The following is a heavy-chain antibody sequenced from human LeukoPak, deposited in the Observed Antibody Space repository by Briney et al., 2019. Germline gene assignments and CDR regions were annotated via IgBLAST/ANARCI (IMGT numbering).Heavy chain of an antibody. CDR3: VVLLWFGEPRFNY. CDR2: IYCSAIS. Sequence: SQTLSLTCTVSGGSISSCGYNWIWIRQHPGKGLEWYGYIYCSAISYYNPSLKRRASISVDPSNNQFFLMLSSVDAADTALYFCVVLLWFGEPRFNYWGQGTLVTVSS. J-gene: IGHJ4*02. D-gene: IGHD3-10*01. V-gene: IGHV4-31*03. CDR1: GGSISSCGYN.